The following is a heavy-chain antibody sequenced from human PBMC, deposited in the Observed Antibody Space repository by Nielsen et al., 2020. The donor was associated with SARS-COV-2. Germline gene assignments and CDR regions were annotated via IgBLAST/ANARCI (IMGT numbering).Heavy chain of an antibody. CDR2: INAGNGNT. Sequence: WVRQAPGQRLEWMGWINAGNGNTKYSQKFQGRVTITRDTSASTAYMELSSLRSEDTAVYYCARDHCSSTSCYTPRGEFDPRGQGTLVTVSS. J-gene: IGHJ5*02. CDR3: ARDHCSSTSCYTPRGEFDP. V-gene: IGHV1-3*01. D-gene: IGHD2-2*02.